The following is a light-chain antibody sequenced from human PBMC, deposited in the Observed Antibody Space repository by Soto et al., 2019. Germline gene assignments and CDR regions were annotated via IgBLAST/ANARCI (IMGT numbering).Light chain of an antibody. CDR2: AAS. Sequence: DIQMTQSPSSLSASVGDRVTITCRASQSISTYLNWYQQKPGKAPKLLIYAASSLQSGVPSRFSGSGSGTDFPLTINNLQPDDFATYYCQQSFRTLVTFGQGTRLE. CDR3: QQSFRTLVT. J-gene: IGKJ5*01. CDR1: QSISTY. V-gene: IGKV1-39*01.